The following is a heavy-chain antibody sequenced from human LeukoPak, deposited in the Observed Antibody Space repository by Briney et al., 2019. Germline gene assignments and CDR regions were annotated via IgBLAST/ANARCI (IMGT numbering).Heavy chain of an antibody. CDR3: ARGNSGYRDC. Sequence: GGSLGLSCAASGFTFSSYWMSWVLQAPGKGLEWVANIKQDGGDEYYVDSVKGRFTISRDNAKNSIYLQLNSLRAEDTAVYYCARGNSGYRDCWGQGALVTVSS. D-gene: IGHD5-12*01. CDR2: IKQDGGDE. J-gene: IGHJ4*02. V-gene: IGHV3-7*01. CDR1: GFTFSSYW.